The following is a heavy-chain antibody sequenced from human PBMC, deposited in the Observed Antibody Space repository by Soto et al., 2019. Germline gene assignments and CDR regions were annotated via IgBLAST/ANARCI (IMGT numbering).Heavy chain of an antibody. J-gene: IGHJ2*01. Sequence: SVKVSCKASGGTFSSYAISRVRQAPGQGLEWMGGIIPIFGTANYAQKFQGRVTITADESTSTAYMELSSLRSEDTAVYYCAGKSEYYYDSSGPPYWYFDLWGRGTLVTVSS. CDR1: GGTFSSYA. CDR2: IIPIFGTA. D-gene: IGHD3-22*01. V-gene: IGHV1-69*13. CDR3: AGKSEYYYDSSGPPYWYFDL.